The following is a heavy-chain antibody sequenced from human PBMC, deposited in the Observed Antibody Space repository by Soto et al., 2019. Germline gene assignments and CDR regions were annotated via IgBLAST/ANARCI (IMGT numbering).Heavy chain of an antibody. CDR2: INPKSDDT. Sequence: ASVKVSCKASGYPFSDNQIHWLRPAPGQGLEWMGRINPKSDDTNYAQKFQGRVTMTRDTSIDTAYLELTGLTSDDPATLYCTKKRSPCYIRLGLDPWGQGTLVTAPQ. J-gene: IGHJ5*02. D-gene: IGHD2-15*01. CDR1: GYPFSDNQ. CDR3: TKKRSPCYIRLGLDP. V-gene: IGHV1-2*02.